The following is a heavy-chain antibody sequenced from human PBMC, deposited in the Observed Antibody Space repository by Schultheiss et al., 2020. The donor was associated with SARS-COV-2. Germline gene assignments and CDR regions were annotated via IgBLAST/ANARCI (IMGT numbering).Heavy chain of an antibody. D-gene: IGHD3-16*01. Sequence: SVKVSCKASGGTFSSYAISWVRQAPGQGLEWMGGIIPIFGTVNYAQKFQGRVTITADASTSTVYMELNNLRSADTAVYYCARETYFYENNDYHRLGYFDSWGQGTLVTVSS. CDR2: IIPIFGTV. CDR1: GGTFSSYA. J-gene: IGHJ4*02. CDR3: ARETYFYENNDYHRLGYFDS. V-gene: IGHV1-69*13.